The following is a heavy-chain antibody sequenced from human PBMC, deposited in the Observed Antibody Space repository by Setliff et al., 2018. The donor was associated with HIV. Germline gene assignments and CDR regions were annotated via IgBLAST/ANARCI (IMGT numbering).Heavy chain of an antibody. D-gene: IGHD1-1*01. CDR3: ARKDWTVAALEY. CDR2: IYNSGST. CDR1: GGSITRYY. J-gene: IGHJ4*02. Sequence: SETLSLTCTVSGGSITRYYWSWIRQSPGKGLEWIGYIYNSGSTDYSPSLKSRVTISADTSKNQVSLKLTSVTAADSAVYYCARKDWTVAALEYWGQGTLVTVSS. V-gene: IGHV4-4*09.